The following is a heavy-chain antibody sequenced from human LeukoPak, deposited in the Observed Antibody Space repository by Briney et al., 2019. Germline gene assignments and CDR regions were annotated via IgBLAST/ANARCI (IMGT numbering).Heavy chain of an antibody. Sequence: AASVKVSCKASGGTFSSYAINWVRQAPGQGLEWMGGIIPIFGTANYAQKFQGRVTITADESTSTAYMELSSLRSEDTAVYYCARVLVDSSGYPYYFDYWGQGTLVTVS. CDR1: GGTFSSYA. CDR3: ARVLVDSSGYPYYFDY. CDR2: IIPIFGTA. V-gene: IGHV1-69*01. D-gene: IGHD3-22*01. J-gene: IGHJ4*02.